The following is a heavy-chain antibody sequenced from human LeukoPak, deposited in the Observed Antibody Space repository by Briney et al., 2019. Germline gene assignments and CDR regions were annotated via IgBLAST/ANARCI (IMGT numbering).Heavy chain of an antibody. Sequence: GGSLRLSCAASGFTVSSNYMSWVRQAPGKGLEWVSVIYSGGSTYYADSVKGRFTISRDNSKNTLYLQMNSLRAEDTAVYYCARDHGYLRYFDWFPGDGMDVWGQGTTVTVSS. CDR2: IYSGGST. J-gene: IGHJ6*02. D-gene: IGHD3-9*01. CDR1: GFTVSSNY. CDR3: ARDHGYLRYFDWFPGDGMDV. V-gene: IGHV3-53*01.